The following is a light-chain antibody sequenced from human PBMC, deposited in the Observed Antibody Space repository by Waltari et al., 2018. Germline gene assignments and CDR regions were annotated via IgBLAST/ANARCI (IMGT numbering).Light chain of an antibody. V-gene: IGKV1-27*01. J-gene: IGKJ3*01. CDR3: QKSNSAPPP. CDR2: GAS. Sequence: DIQMTQSPLSLSASVGDRVSITCRASQGIRNYLAWYQQKPGKVPKLLIYGASTLQSGVPYRFSGSGSGTDFTLTISSLQPEDVATYYCQKSNSAPPPFGPGTRVDLK. CDR1: QGIRNY.